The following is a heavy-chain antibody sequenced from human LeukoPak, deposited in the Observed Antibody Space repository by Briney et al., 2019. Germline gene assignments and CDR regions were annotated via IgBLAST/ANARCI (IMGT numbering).Heavy chain of an antibody. Sequence: GGSLRLSCAASGFNFANHAMSWVRQTPGKGLEWVSAISGGGDITYYADSVTGRFTISRDNAKNSLYLQMNSLRDEDTAVYYCAREGPTYYYGSGGLDYWGQGTLVTVSS. J-gene: IGHJ4*02. CDR1: GFNFANHA. V-gene: IGHV3-23*01. CDR2: ISGGGDIT. D-gene: IGHD3-10*01. CDR3: AREGPTYYYGSGGLDY.